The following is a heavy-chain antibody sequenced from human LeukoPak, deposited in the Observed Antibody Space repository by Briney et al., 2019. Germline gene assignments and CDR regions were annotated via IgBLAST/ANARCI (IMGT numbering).Heavy chain of an antibody. D-gene: IGHD2-15*01. J-gene: IGHJ4*02. CDR2: INPNSGGT. CDR3: AREENCSGGSCYYY. V-gene: IGHV1-2*06. Sequence: ASLKVSCMASGYTFTGYYMHWVRQAPGQGLEWMGRINPNSGGTNYAQKFQGRVTMTRDTSISTAYMELSRLRSDDTAVCYCAREENCSGGSCYYYWGQGTLVTASS. CDR1: GYTFTGYY.